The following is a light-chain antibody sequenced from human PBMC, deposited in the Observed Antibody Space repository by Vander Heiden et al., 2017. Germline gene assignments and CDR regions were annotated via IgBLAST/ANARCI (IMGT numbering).Light chain of an antibody. CDR2: GDT. V-gene: IGLV2-14*03. CDR1: TIDVGGYNY. J-gene: IGLJ2*01. CDR3: RSYKTSRSAWI. Sequence: QSSLPQPASVSPSPGQSITISCTGSTIDVGGYNYVSWDQQLPGKAPKLMIYGDTNRPAGVSNRFSGSKSGTTASLTITGLQAEDEAHYYCRSYKTSRSAWIFGGGTKLTVL.